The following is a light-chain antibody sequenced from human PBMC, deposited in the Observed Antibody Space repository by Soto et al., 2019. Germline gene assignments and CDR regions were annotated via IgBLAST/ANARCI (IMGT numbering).Light chain of an antibody. J-gene: IGKJ4*01. CDR2: GAS. Sequence: EIVLTQSPGTLSLSPGERATLSCRTSQSVSSSYLAWYQQKPGQAPRLLIYGASSRATGIPDRFSGSKSGTDFTLTISRLEPEESAVYYCQRYSSSRLTFGGGTNVEIK. CDR3: QRYSSSRLT. CDR1: QSVSSSY. V-gene: IGKV3-20*01.